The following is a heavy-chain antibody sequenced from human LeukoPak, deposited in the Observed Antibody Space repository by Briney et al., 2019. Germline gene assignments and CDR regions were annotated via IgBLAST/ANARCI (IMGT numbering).Heavy chain of an antibody. CDR2: ISGSGGST. D-gene: IGHD2-8*01. Sequence: GGSLRLSCAASGFTFSSYWMSWVRQAPGKGLEWVSAISGSGGSTYYADSVKGRFTISRDNSKNTLYLQMNSLRAEDTAVYYCAKDLVYASNFDYWGQGTLVTVSS. CDR3: AKDLVYASNFDY. CDR1: GFTFSSYW. V-gene: IGHV3-23*01. J-gene: IGHJ4*02.